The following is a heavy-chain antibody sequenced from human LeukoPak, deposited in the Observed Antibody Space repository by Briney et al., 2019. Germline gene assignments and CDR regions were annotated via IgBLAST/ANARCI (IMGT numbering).Heavy chain of an antibody. D-gene: IGHD5-12*01. CDR2: ISSSSSYI. CDR3: ASIPSGYSGYDSDY. Sequence: GGSLRLSCAASGFTFSSYSMNWVRQAPGKGLEWVSSISSSSSYIYYADSVKGRFTISRDNAKNSLYLQMNNLRAEDTAVYYCASIPSGYSGYDSDYWGQGTLVTVSS. CDR1: GFTFSSYS. J-gene: IGHJ4*02. V-gene: IGHV3-21*01.